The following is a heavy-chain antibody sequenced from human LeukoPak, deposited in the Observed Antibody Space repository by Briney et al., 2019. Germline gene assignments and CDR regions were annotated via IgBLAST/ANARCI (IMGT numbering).Heavy chain of an antibody. CDR3: AAASAFSSSWRS. D-gene: IGHD6-13*01. J-gene: IGHJ5*02. Sequence: GGSLRLSCTASGLSFSSYNMNWVRQAPGKGPEWVTYITANNTTKYYADSVKGRFTISRDNAKKSLFLQMNSLRAEDTAVYYCAAASAFSSSWRSWGQGTVVTVSS. V-gene: IGHV3-48*01. CDR2: ITANNTTK. CDR1: GLSFSSYN.